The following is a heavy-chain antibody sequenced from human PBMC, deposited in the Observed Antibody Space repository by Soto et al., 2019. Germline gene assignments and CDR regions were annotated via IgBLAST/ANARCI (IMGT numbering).Heavy chain of an antibody. J-gene: IGHJ4*02. D-gene: IGHD3-10*01. V-gene: IGHV4-39*01. CDR1: TDSSSFTNSY. CDR3: ARHRIEVVWRGFDF. Sequence: SETLSLTCTVSTDSSSFTNSYWGWIRQPPGKGLQWIGSSSYNGGTFYNPSLKGRVVISFDTSKRQSSLQVTSVTAADTAVYFCARHRIEVVWRGFDFWGQGSPVTVSS. CDR2: SSYNGGT.